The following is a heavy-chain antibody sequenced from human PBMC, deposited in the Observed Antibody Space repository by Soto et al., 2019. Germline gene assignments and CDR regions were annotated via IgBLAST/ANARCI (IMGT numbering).Heavy chain of an antibody. Sequence: PSETLSLTCTVSGGSISSGDYYWSWIRQPPGKGLEWIGYIYYSGSTYYNPSLKSRVTISVDTSKNQFSLKLSSVTAADTAVYYCVRIIVLKVYTIDYWGRGTLVTVSS. CDR3: VRIIVLKVYTIDY. J-gene: IGHJ4*02. V-gene: IGHV4-30-4*01. D-gene: IGHD2-8*01. CDR1: GGSISSGDYY. CDR2: IYYSGST.